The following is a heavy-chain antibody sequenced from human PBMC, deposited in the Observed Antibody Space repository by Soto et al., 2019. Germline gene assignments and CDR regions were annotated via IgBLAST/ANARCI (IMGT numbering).Heavy chain of an antibody. V-gene: IGHV4-39*01. CDR2: IFHTGAT. Sequence: AETLSLTCTVPGDAITSSSFYWGWIRQPPGKGLEWIGHIFHTGATYQHPTLKSRLRMSVDTSKNQFSLSLSFVTATDTAIYCGARRRIVPTTNFDYWGQGTLVTVSS. J-gene: IGHJ4*02. CDR1: GDAITSSSFY. D-gene: IGHD2-21*01. CDR3: ARRRIVPTTNFDY.